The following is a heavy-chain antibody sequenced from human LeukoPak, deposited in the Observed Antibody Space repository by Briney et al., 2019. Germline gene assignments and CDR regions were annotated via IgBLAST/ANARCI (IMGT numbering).Heavy chain of an antibody. D-gene: IGHD6-19*01. CDR3: ARPIYSSGPVPPDY. V-gene: IGHV3-30-3*01. J-gene: IGHJ4*02. CDR1: GFTFSSYA. Sequence: PGGSLRLSCAASGFTFSSYAMHWVRQAPGKGLEWVAVISYDGSNKYYADSVKGRFTISRDNSKNTLYLQMNSLRAEDTAVYYCARPIYSSGPVPPDYWGQGTLVTVSS. CDR2: ISYDGSNK.